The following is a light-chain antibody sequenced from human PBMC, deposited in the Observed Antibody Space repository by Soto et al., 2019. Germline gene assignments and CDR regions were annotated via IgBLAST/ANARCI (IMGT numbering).Light chain of an antibody. CDR3: QQYINLWT. V-gene: IGKV3-15*01. CDR2: GAS. Sequence: EIVMTQSPATLSVSPGERVTLSCRASQSVSSNLAWYLQKPGQSPRLLIYGASTRATGIPARFSGSGSGTEFTLTISSLQSEDFAVYYCQQYINLWTFGQGTKVDIK. J-gene: IGKJ1*01. CDR1: QSVSSN.